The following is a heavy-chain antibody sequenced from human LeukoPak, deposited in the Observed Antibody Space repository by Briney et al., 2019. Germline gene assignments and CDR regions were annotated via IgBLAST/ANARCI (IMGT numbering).Heavy chain of an antibody. D-gene: IGHD2-2*01. Sequence: PSETLSLTCAVYGGSFSGYYWSWIRQPPGKGLEWIGEINHSGSTNYNPSLKSRVTISVDTSKNQFSLKLSSVTAADTAVYRCARGGPYCSSTSCYYYYYYGMDVWGQGTAVTVSS. J-gene: IGHJ6*02. CDR3: ARGGPYCSSTSCYYYYYYGMDV. V-gene: IGHV4-34*01. CDR1: GGSFSGYY. CDR2: INHSGST.